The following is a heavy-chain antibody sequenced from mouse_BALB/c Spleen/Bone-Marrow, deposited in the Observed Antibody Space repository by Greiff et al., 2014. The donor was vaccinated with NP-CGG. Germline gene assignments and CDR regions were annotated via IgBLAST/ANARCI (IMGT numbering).Heavy chain of an antibody. CDR1: GYAFSSYW. J-gene: IGHJ2*01. D-gene: IGHD1-1*01. CDR3: ARDYYGSRYYFDC. Sequence: QVQLKHSGAELVRLGSSVKISCKASGYAFSSYWMNWVKQRPGQGLEWIGQIYPGDGDTNYNGKFKGKATLTADKSSSTAYMQLSSLTSEDSAVYFCARDYYGSRYYFDCWGQGTTLTVSS. CDR2: IYPGDGDT. V-gene: IGHV1-80*01.